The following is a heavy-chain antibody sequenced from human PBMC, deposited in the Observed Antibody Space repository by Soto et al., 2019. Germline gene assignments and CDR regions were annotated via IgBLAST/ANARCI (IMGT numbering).Heavy chain of an antibody. CDR3: ERGWGYDSTDYYYAY. D-gene: IGHD3-22*01. CDR2: IIPIFGTA. V-gene: IGHV1-69*01. Sequence: QVQLVQSGAEVRKPGSSVRVSCKASGGSFNRHTISWVRQAPGQGLEWMGGIIPIFGTANHAQKFQGRVTIIADESTSTVDMELSSLRSDDTSIYYCERGWGYDSTDYYYAYWGQGTLVIVSS. CDR1: GGSFNRHT. J-gene: IGHJ4*02.